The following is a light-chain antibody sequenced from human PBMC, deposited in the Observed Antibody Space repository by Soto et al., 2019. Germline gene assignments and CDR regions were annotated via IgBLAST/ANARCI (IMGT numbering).Light chain of an antibody. CDR2: DVS. CDR1: QGVTTN. V-gene: IGKV3-15*01. CDR3: QQYNNWPFS. Sequence: EIVMTQSPATLSVSPGESATLSCRAGQGVTTNFAWYQQKSGQSPRLLIYDVSTRATGVPARFSGTGSETDFTLTISGLQSDDSAVYFCQQYNNWPFSFGQGTRLEIK. J-gene: IGKJ5*01.